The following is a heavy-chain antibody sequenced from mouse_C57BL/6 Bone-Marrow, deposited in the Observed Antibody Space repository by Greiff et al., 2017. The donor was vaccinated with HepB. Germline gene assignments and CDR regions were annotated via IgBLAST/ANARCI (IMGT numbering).Heavy chain of an antibody. Sequence: VQLQQPGAELVKPGASVKMSCKASGYTFTSYWITWVKQRPGQGLEWIGDIYPGSGSTNYNEKFKSKATLTVDTSSSTAYMQLSSLTSEDSAVYYCARDYGNYEAMDYWGQGTSVTVSS. V-gene: IGHV1-55*01. CDR2: IYPGSGST. D-gene: IGHD2-1*01. CDR1: GYTFTSYW. J-gene: IGHJ4*01. CDR3: ARDYGNYEAMDY.